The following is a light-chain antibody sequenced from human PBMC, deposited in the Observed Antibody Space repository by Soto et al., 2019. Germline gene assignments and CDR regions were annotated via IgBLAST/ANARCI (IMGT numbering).Light chain of an antibody. CDR1: TIGSKG. Sequence: SSELTQSPSVSVAPGETARITCEENTIGSKGVHWYQQKLGQAPVLVIYYDSDRPSGIPDRFSGSKSGNTATLTISGVEAGDEADYHCQVCGSIRDHPVFGGGTKLTVL. J-gene: IGLJ3*02. CDR3: QVCGSIRDHPV. CDR2: YDS. V-gene: IGLV3-21*04.